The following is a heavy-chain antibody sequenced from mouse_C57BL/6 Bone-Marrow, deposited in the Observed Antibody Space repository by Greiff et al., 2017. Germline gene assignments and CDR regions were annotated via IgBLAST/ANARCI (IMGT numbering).Heavy chain of an antibody. J-gene: IGHJ3*01. CDR3: AGGVAY. CDR2: IYPGNGDT. Sequence: QVQLQQSGAELVRPGASVKMSCKASGSTFTSYNMHWVTQTPRQGLEWIGAIYPGNGDTSYNQKFKGKATLTVAKSSSTAYMQLSSLTSEDSAVYFCAGGVAYWGQGTLVTVSA. V-gene: IGHV1-12*01. CDR1: GSTFTSYN.